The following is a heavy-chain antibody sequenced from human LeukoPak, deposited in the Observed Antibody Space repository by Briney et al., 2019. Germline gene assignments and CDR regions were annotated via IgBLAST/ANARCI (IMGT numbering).Heavy chain of an antibody. CDR3: ARGKSELTLYDY. D-gene: IGHD1-26*01. CDR2: IYSGGST. Sequence: GGSLRPSGAASGFTVSSNYMSWVRQAPGKGLEWVSVIYSGGSTYYADSVKGRFTISRDNCKNSLYLQMNSLRAGDTAVYYCARGKSELTLYDYWGQGTLVTVSS. CDR1: GFTVSSNY. V-gene: IGHV3-66*01. J-gene: IGHJ4*02.